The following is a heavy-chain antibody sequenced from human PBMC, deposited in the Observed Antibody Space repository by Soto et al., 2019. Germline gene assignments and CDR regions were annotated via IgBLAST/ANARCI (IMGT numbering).Heavy chain of an antibody. CDR3: ARVSQAQQRSGYCSGGSCYGMEV. V-gene: IGHV1-69*13. CDR1: VGALSRYA. D-gene: IGHD2-15*01. J-gene: IGHJ6*02. CDR2: IIPIFGTA. Sequence: SVKGSFKPPVGALSRYAITWVRQAPGHGLEWMGGIIPIFGTANYAQKFQDRVTITADESTSTAYMELSSLRSEDTAVYYCARVSQAQQRSGYCSGGSCYGMEVWGQGTTVTVSS.